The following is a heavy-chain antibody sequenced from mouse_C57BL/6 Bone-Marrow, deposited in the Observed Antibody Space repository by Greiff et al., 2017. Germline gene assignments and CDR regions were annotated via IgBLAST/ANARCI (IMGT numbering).Heavy chain of an antibody. D-gene: IGHD2-5*01. J-gene: IGHJ3*01. CDR2: IWWDDDK. CDR3: ARLYSKEFAY. Sequence: QVTLKESGPGILQPSQTLSLTCFFSGFSLSTFGMGVGWLRPPSGQGLDWLAHIWWDDDKYHNPALKSRRTISKDTSKNQVFLKIANVDTADTATYYCARLYSKEFAYWGQGTLVTVSA. CDR1: GFSLSTFGMG. V-gene: IGHV8-8*01.